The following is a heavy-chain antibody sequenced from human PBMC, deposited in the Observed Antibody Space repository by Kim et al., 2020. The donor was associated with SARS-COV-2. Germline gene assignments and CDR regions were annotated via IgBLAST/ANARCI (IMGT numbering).Heavy chain of an antibody. D-gene: IGHD6-13*01. Sequence: GGSLRLSCAASGFTFDDYAMHWVRQAQGKGLEWVSGISWNSGSIGYADSVKGRFTISRDNAKNYLYLQMNSLRAEDTALYYYAKASSSSWYGGWFDPWG. V-gene: IGHV3-9*01. CDR3: AKASSSSWYGGWFDP. J-gene: IGHJ5*02. CDR1: GFTFDDYA. CDR2: ISWNSGSI.